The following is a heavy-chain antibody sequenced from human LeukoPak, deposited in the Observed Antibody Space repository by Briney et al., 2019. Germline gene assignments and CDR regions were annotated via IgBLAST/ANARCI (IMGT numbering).Heavy chain of an antibody. CDR1: GFTFSSSG. D-gene: IGHD3-10*01. CDR3: AREYGSGSLDY. Sequence: TGGSLRLSCAASGFTFSSSGMHWVRQAPGKGLEWVAVIWYDGTNKYYADSVKGRFTISKDISKNTLYLQMNSLRAEDTALYYCAREYGSGSLDYWGQGTLVTVSS. CDR2: IWYDGTNK. V-gene: IGHV3-33*01. J-gene: IGHJ4*02.